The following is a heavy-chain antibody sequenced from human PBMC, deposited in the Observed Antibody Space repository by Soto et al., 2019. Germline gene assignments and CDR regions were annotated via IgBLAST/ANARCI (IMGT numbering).Heavy chain of an antibody. J-gene: IGHJ4*02. V-gene: IGHV1-18*01. D-gene: IGHD3-22*01. Sequence: ASVKVSCKASGYTFTNYGISWVRRAPGQGLEWMGWISGYNGNTNYAQNLQGRVIMTTDTSTSTVYMELSSLRSEDTAVYYCARGDYDSSGHWGQGTLVTVSS. CDR3: ARGDYDSSGH. CDR1: GYTFTNYG. CDR2: ISGYNGNT.